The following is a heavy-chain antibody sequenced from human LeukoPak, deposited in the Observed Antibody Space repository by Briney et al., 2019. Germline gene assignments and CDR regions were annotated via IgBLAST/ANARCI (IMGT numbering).Heavy chain of an antibody. CDR2: IGASGGST. V-gene: IGHV3-23*01. CDR1: GFTFSSCA. J-gene: IGHJ4*02. Sequence: GGSLRLSCATSGFTFSSCAMSWVRQAPGKGLEWVSGIGASGGSTYYADSVKGRFTISRDNSKNTLYLQMNSLRAEDTAVYYCARKTGTMSFDYWGQGTLVTVSS. CDR3: ARKTGTMSFDY. D-gene: IGHD1-7*01.